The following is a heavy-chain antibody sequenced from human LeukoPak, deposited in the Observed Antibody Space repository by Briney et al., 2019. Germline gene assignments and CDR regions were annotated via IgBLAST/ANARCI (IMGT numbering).Heavy chain of an antibody. CDR1: GGSISSYY. V-gene: IGHV4-59*05. Sequence: PSETLSLTCTVSGGSISSYYWSWMRQPPGKGLEWIGSIYYSGSTYYNPSLKSRVTISVDTSKNQFSLKLSSVTAADTAVYYCAILVRGVSIGANWFDPWGQGTLVTVSS. J-gene: IGHJ5*02. CDR2: IYYSGST. D-gene: IGHD3-10*01. CDR3: AILVRGVSIGANWFDP.